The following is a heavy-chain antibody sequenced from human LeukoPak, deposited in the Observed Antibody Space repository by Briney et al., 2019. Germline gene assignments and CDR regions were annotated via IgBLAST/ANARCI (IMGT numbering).Heavy chain of an antibody. D-gene: IGHD2-21*02. CDR2: IRDEANNYAT. CDR3: TRQRVGTSTCDY. J-gene: IGHJ4*02. Sequence: EGSLTLSCAASGFTFADSPMHWVRQASGKGLEWVGRIRDEANNYATAYAASVKGRFTISRDDSQNTAYLQMNSLKAEDTAVYFCTRQRVGTSTCDYWGQGTLDTVSP. CDR1: GFTFADSP. V-gene: IGHV3-73*01.